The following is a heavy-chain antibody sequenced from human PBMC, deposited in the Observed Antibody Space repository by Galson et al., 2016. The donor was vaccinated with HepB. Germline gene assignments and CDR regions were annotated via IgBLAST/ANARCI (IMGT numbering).Heavy chain of an antibody. J-gene: IGHJ6*02. Sequence: SETLSLTCTVSGDFINGYYWAWIRQPPGRGLEYLGHISHTGATSYNPALNRRLTMSVDTSTNQFSLRLSSVTVAETAVYYCARHGCHPLVCLDVWGQGSTVTVSS. CDR1: GDFINGYY. V-gene: IGHV4-59*08. CDR2: ISHTGAT. D-gene: IGHD5/OR15-5a*01. CDR3: ARHGCHPLVCLDV.